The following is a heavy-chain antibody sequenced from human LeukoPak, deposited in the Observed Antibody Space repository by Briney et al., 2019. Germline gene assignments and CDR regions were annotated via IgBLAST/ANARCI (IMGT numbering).Heavy chain of an antibody. CDR3: AKSQSGSCSGGSCSCDY. CDR2: ISGSGDNT. J-gene: IGHJ4*02. Sequence: GGSLRLSCAASGFTISSYAMNWVRQAPGKGLEWVSLISGSGDNTHYVDSVKGRFTTSRDNSKNTLFLQMNSLRAEDTAVYYCAKSQSGSCSGGSCSCDYWGQGALVTVSS. V-gene: IGHV3-23*01. D-gene: IGHD2-15*01. CDR1: GFTISSYA.